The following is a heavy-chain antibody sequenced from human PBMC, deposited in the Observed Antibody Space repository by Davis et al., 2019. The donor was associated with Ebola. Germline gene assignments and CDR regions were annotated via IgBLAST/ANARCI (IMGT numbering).Heavy chain of an antibody. V-gene: IGHV4-61*09. Sequence: SETLSLTCSVSGDSISSGSYYWSWIRQPAGKGLEWIGHVYIRGNTNYNPSLKSRVTISVDTSQNQFSLKLNPVTAADTAVYYCARDSPCGGDCPFQHWGQGTLVTVSS. D-gene: IGHD2-21*01. CDR3: ARDSPCGGDCPFQH. CDR2: VYIRGNT. J-gene: IGHJ1*01. CDR1: GDSISSGSYY.